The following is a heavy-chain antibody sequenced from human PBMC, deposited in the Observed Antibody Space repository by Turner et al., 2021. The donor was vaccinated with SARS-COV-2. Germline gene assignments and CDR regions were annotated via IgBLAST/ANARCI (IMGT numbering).Heavy chain of an antibody. J-gene: IGHJ4*02. Sequence: QVQLVQSGAEVKKPGSSVTVSCTASGGTFSTYAITWVRQAPGQGLEWMGGIIPIFGTANYAQKFQGRVTITADESTSTAYMELSSLRAEDTAVYYCARVGVGGSSWPKDFDYWGQGTLVTVSS. V-gene: IGHV1-69*01. CDR1: GGTFSTYA. D-gene: IGHD6-13*01. CDR3: ARVGVGGSSWPKDFDY. CDR2: IIPIFGTA.